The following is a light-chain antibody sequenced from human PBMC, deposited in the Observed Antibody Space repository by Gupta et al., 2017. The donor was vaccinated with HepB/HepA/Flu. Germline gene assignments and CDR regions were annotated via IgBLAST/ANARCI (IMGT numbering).Light chain of an antibody. V-gene: IGLV1-44*01. CDR2: TND. Sequence: QSVLTQPPSASGTPAQTVTTSCSGSTSNIVSNTVNWYQQVPGTAPKLLIYTNDQRPSGVPDRFSGSKSGTSASLAIRGLQSEDEADYYCATWDDSLNGLVFGGGTKLTVL. CDR1: TSNIVSNT. CDR3: ATWDDSLNGLV. J-gene: IGLJ2*01.